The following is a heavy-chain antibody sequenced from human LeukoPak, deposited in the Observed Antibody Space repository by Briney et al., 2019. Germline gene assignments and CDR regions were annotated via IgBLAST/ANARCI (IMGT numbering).Heavy chain of an antibody. V-gene: IGHV4-30-2*01. Sequence: SETLSLTCAVSGGSISSGGYSWSWIRQPPGKGLEWIGYIYHSGSTYYNPSLKSRVTISVDRSKNQFSLKLSSVTAADTAVYYYARVRGYSCSPNFDYWGQGTLVTVSS. CDR2: IYHSGST. CDR1: GGSISSGGYS. CDR3: ARVRGYSCSPNFDY. J-gene: IGHJ4*02. D-gene: IGHD6-6*01.